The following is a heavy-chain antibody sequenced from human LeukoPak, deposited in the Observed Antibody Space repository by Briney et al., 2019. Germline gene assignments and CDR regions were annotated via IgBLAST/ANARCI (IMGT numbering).Heavy chain of an antibody. D-gene: IGHD3-10*01. J-gene: IGHJ4*02. V-gene: IGHV3-53*01. Sequence: GGSLRLSCAASGFTVSSNYMSWVRQAPGKGLEWVSVIYSGGSTYYADSVKGRFTISRDNSKNTLYLQMNSLRAEDTAVYYCARGPSDTLLWFGELYGFDYWGQGTLVTVSS. CDR1: GFTVSSNY. CDR2: IYSGGST. CDR3: ARGPSDTLLWFGELYGFDY.